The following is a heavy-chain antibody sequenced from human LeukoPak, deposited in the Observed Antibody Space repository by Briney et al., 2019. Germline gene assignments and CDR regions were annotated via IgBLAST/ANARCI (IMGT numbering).Heavy chain of an antibody. D-gene: IGHD4-17*01. CDR3: ARDYRYYMDV. Sequence: GGSLRLSCAASGFTFSSYEMNWVRQAPGKGLEWVSYISSGGSTIYYADSVKGRFTISRDNAKNSLCLQMNSLRAEDTAVYYCARDYRYYMDVWGKGTTVTISS. CDR1: GFTFSSYE. J-gene: IGHJ6*03. V-gene: IGHV3-48*03. CDR2: ISSGGSTI.